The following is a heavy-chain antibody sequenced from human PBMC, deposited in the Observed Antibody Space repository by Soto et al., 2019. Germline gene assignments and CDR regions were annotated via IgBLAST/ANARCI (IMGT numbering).Heavy chain of an antibody. CDR2: INPNSGGT. CDR1: GYTFTGYY. V-gene: IGHV1-2*02. Sequence: QVQLVQSGAEVKKPGASVKVSCKASGYTFTGYYMHWVRQAPGQGLEWMGWINPNSGGTNYAQKFQGGVTMTRDTSISTAYMELSRLRSDDTAVYYCARDGGLDTAMVGLNGYSSGWYGYYFDYWGQGTLVTVSS. D-gene: IGHD6-19*01. CDR3: ARDGGLDTAMVGLNGYSSGWYGYYFDY. J-gene: IGHJ4*02.